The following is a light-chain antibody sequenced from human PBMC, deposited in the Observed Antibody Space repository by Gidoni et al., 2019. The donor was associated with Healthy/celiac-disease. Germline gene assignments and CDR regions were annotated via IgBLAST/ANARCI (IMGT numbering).Light chain of an antibody. CDR2: AAS. V-gene: IGKV1-39*01. CDR3: QQSYSTLAIT. J-gene: IGKJ5*01. Sequence: DIQMTKSPSSLSASVGDRVTITCRASQSISSYLNWYQQKPGKAPKLLIYAASSLQSGVPSRFIGSGSGTDFTLTISSLQPEDFATDYCQQSYSTLAITFGQGTRLEIK. CDR1: QSISSY.